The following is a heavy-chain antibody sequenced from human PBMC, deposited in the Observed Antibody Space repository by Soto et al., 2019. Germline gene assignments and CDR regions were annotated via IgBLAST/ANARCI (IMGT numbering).Heavy chain of an antibody. Sequence: QVQLVESGGGVVQPARSLRLACTASGFTFSSYGMHWVRQAPGKGLEWVVVISYDGSNKYYADSVKGRVTISRDNSKNTLYLKMNSLRAADTAVYYCARSPYSVSYLAYFDSWGQGTLVTVSS. J-gene: IGHJ4*02. CDR3: ARSPYSVSYLAYFDS. CDR2: ISYDGSNK. CDR1: GFTFSSYG. D-gene: IGHD1-26*01. V-gene: IGHV3-30*03.